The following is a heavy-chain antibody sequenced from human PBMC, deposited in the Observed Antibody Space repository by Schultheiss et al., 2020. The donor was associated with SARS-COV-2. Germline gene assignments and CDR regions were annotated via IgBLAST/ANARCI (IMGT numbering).Heavy chain of an antibody. D-gene: IGHD4-17*01. CDR2: IYSGGST. J-gene: IGHJ4*02. CDR1: GFTVSSNY. CDR3: AKDPLGDYALDY. V-gene: IGHV3-53*01. Sequence: GGSLRLSCAASGFTVSSNYMSWVRQAPGKGLEWVSVIYSGGSTYYADSVKGRFTISRDNSKNTLYLQMNSLRAEDTAVYYCAKDPLGDYALDYWGQGTLVTVSS.